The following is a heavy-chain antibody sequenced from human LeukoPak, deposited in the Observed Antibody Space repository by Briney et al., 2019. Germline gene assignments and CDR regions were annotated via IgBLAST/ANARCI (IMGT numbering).Heavy chain of an antibody. Sequence: GSLRLSCAASGFTFSSYAMSWIRQPPGKGLEWIGDINHSGGTNYIPSLKSRVTISVDTSKNQFSLKLSSVTAADTAVYYCARGQGYSNGYEWFDPWGQGTLVTVSS. CDR2: INHSGGT. CDR1: GFTFSSYA. D-gene: IGHD5-18*01. J-gene: IGHJ5*02. CDR3: ARGQGYSNGYEWFDP. V-gene: IGHV4-34*01.